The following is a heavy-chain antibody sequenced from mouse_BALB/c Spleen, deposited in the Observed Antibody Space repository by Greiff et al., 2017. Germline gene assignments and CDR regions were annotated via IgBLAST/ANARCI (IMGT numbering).Heavy chain of an antibody. CDR3: ASPYGSSYTWFAY. D-gene: IGHD1-1*01. V-gene: IGHV3-2*02. CDR2: ISYSGST. J-gene: IGHJ3*01. CDR1: GYSITSDYA. Sequence: EVQLQESGPGLVKPSQSLSLTCTVTGYSITSDYAWNWIRQFPGNKLEWMGYISYSGSTSYNPSLKSRISITRDTSKNQFFLQLNSVTTEDTATYYCASPYGSSYTWFAYWGQGTLVTVSA.